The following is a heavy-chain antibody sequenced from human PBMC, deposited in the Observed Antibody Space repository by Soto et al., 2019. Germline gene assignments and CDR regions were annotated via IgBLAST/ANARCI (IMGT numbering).Heavy chain of an antibody. CDR3: ASPSTGRDAFEI. CDR2: IYPGDSDT. Sequence: PGESLKISCKGSGYTFTDYWIGWVRQLPGKGLEWMGIIYPGDSDTRYSPSFQGHVTISADKSINTAYLQWSSLKASDTAMYYCASPSTGRDAFEIWGQGTMVTVSS. J-gene: IGHJ3*02. CDR1: GYTFTDYW. V-gene: IGHV5-51*01. D-gene: IGHD4-17*01.